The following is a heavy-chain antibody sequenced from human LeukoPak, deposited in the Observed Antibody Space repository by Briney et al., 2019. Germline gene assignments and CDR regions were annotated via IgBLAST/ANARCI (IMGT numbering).Heavy chain of an antibody. D-gene: IGHD2-15*01. J-gene: IGHJ4*02. CDR2: ISGSGGNK. CDR3: VMSPGRVAAVYFEY. Sequence: RGSLRLSCAATGFTFSNFAMSWVRQAPGKGLEWVSSISGSGGNKYSADSVNGRFTVSRDNSKNTLYLQMSSLRADDTAVYYCVMSPGRVAAVYFEYWGRGTLLTVS. V-gene: IGHV3-23*01. CDR1: GFTFSNFA.